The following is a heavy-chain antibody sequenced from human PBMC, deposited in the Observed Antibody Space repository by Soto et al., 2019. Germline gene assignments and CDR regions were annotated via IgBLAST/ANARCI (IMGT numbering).Heavy chain of an antibody. V-gene: IGHV1-69*06. J-gene: IGHJ4*02. CDR3: ARVGGTGGYTYGLAY. CDR1: GVNFSSYA. CDR2: IIPVFGTG. D-gene: IGHD5-18*01. Sequence: QVQLVQSGAEVKKPGSSVKVSCKASGVNFSSYAISWVRQAPGQGLEWMGGIIPVFGTGIYSQKFQGRVTITADKSTHTAYMELRSLRSEDTAVYFCARVGGTGGYTYGLAYLGPGTLVTVSS.